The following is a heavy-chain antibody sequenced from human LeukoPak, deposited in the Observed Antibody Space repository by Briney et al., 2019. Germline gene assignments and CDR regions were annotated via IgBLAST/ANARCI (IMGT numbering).Heavy chain of an antibody. J-gene: IGHJ4*02. Sequence: NSGGSLRLSCAASGFTFRDAWMTWVRQAPGKGLEWVSSITSGSNYIYYADSVKGRFTVSRDNTKNSLYLQMNSLGAEDTAVYYCVRESQQLILGILDYWGQGTLVTVSS. CDR3: VRESQQLILGILDY. CDR1: GFTFRDAW. CDR2: ITSGSNYI. D-gene: IGHD6-13*01. V-gene: IGHV3-21*01.